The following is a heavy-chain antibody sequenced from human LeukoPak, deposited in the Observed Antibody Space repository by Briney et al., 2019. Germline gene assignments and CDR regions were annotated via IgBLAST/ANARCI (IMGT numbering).Heavy chain of an antibody. D-gene: IGHD3-9*01. CDR2: INPSGGST. V-gene: IGHV1-46*01. Sequence: ASVKVPCKASGYTFTSYYMHWVRQAPGQGLEWMGIINPSGGSTSYAQKFQGRVTMTRDTSTSTVYMELSSLRSEDTAVYYCARGSSAVALSLDCYFDYWGQGTLVTVSS. CDR3: ARGSSAVALSLDCYFDY. CDR1: GYTFTSYY. J-gene: IGHJ4*02.